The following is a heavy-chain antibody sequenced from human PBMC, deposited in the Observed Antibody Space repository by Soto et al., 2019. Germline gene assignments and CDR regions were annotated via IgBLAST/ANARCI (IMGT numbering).Heavy chain of an antibody. CDR1: NGSISSSNYH. CDR2: IYYSGTT. Sequence: QLQLQESGPGLVKPSETLSLTCTVSNGSISSSNYHWGWIRQAPGKGLECIGRIYYSGTTYYNPSLKRRVTISVETSKNQFSRKLSSVTAADTAVYYCARRKHGDSSGWGEFDYWGQGTLVTVSS. J-gene: IGHJ4*02. D-gene: IGHD6-19*01. V-gene: IGHV4-39*01. CDR3: ARRKHGDSSGWGEFDY.